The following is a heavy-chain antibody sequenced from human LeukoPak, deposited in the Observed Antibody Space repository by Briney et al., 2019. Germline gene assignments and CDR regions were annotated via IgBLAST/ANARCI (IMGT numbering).Heavy chain of an antibody. J-gene: IGHJ4*01. CDR2: VADYGSV. Sequence: SETLSLTCAVYGGSFTNYFWSWVRQSPGKGLEWIGEVADYGSVNYNPSLQSRVTISLDTSKNHISLKVSSMTAADTAVYYCARRRVTVIVVSTFDSWGSGTLGTVSS. CDR3: ARRRVTVIVVSTFDS. D-gene: IGHD3-22*01. V-gene: IGHV4-34*01. CDR1: GGSFTNYF.